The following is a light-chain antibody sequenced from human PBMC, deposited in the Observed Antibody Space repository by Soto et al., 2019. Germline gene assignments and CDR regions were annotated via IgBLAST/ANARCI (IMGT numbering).Light chain of an antibody. CDR1: ESIRTW. V-gene: IGKV1-5*03. CDR3: QQYYRHAT. Sequence: DIQMTQSPSTLSSSIGDRVTITCRASESIRTWVAWYQQKPGKAPKLLMNKASTLENGVPPRLSGSGSGTEFTLTISSMQPDDFATYYCQQYYRHATFGQGTKVDIK. CDR2: KAS. J-gene: IGKJ1*01.